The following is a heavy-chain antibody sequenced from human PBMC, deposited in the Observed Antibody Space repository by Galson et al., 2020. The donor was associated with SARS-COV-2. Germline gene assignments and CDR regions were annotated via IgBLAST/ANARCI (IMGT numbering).Heavy chain of an antibody. CDR1: GGSFSGYY. J-gene: IGHJ5*02. CDR2: INSSGST. V-gene: IGHV4-34*01. D-gene: IGHD5-18*01. CDR3: ASHVWQLWLPGGFDA. Sequence: SATLSLTCAVYGGSFSGYYWSWIRQPPGKGLEWIGEINSSGSTNYNPSLKSRVTISVDTSKNQFSLKLSSVTAADTAVYYCASHVWQLWLPGGFDAWGQGTLVTVSS.